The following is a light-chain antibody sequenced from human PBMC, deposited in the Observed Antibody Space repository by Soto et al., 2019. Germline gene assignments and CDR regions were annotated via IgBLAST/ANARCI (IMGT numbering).Light chain of an antibody. CDR1: SSDVGGYNY. V-gene: IGLV2-14*01. Sequence: QSALTQPASVSGSPGQSVTISCTGTSSDVGGYNYVSWYQQHPGKAPKLLIYDVSNRSSGVPNPCSGSKSGNTASLTISGLQDEDEDDYYCSAYTLSSTFVFGTGTKLTVL. J-gene: IGLJ1*01. CDR3: SAYTLSSTFV. CDR2: DVS.